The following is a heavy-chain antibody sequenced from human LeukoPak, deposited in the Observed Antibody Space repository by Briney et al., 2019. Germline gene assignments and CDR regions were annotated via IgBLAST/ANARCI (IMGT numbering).Heavy chain of an antibody. J-gene: IGHJ4*02. CDR3: ARHLWSPAPSTSYYFDY. Sequence: SETLSLTCTVSGGSINSYYWSWVRQPPGRGLEWIGYIYHGGSTNYNPSLKSRVTMSVDTSENRFSLRLTSVTAADTAVYYCARHLWSPAPSTSYYFDYWGQGILVTVS. D-gene: IGHD2-21*01. V-gene: IGHV4-59*08. CDR1: GGSINSYY. CDR2: IYHGGST.